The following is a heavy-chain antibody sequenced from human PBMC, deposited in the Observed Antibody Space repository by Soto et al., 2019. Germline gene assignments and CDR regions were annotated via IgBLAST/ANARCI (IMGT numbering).Heavy chain of an antibody. D-gene: IGHD6-6*01. J-gene: IGHJ6*02. CDR3: AREYSSSSPGGDYYYYYGLDV. CDR1: GYTFTSYD. CDR2: MNPNSGNT. V-gene: IGHV1-8*01. Sequence: QVQLVQSGAEVKKPGASVKVSCKASGYTFTSYDINWVRQATGQGLEWMGWMNPNSGNTGYAQKFQGRVTMTRNTSISTAYMELSSLRSEDTAVYYCAREYSSSSPGGDYYYYYGLDVWGQGTTVTVSS.